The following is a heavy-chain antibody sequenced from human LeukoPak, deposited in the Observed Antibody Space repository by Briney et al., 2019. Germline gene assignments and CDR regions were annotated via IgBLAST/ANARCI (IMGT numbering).Heavy chain of an antibody. D-gene: IGHD6-13*01. CDR3: ARGRSSSSWYPDAFDI. Sequence: SETLSLTCTVSGYSISSGYYWGWIRQPPGKGLEWIGSIYHSGSTYYNPSLKSRVTISADTSKNQFSLKVSSVTAADTAVYYCARGRSSSSWYPDAFDIWGQGTMVTVSS. CDR2: IYHSGST. V-gene: IGHV4-38-2*02. CDR1: GYSISSGYY. J-gene: IGHJ3*02.